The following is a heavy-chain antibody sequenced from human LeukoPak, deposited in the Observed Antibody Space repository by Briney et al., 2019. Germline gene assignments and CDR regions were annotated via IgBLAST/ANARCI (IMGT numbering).Heavy chain of an antibody. CDR3: ARDPTGDNVPIQKFGY. CDR2: MSPNSGNT. V-gene: IGHV1-8*01. J-gene: IGHJ4*02. Sequence: ASVKVSCKASGYTFTSYDINWVRQATGQGLEWMGWMSPNSGNTGYAQKFQGRVTMTRDTSTSTVYMELSSLRSEDTAVYYCARDPTGDNVPIQKFGYWGQGTLVTVSS. CDR1: GYTFTSYD. D-gene: IGHD2-8*01.